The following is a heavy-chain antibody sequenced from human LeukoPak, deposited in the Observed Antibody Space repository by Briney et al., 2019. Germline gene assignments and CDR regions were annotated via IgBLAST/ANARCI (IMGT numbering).Heavy chain of an antibody. CDR3: ARDRRWLLDY. V-gene: IGHV3-30*04. CDR1: GFTFSSYA. J-gene: IGHJ4*02. CDR2: ISYDGSNK. Sequence: GGSLRLSCAASGFTFSSYAMHWVRQAPGKGLEWVAVISYDGSNKYYADSVKGRFTISRDSSKNTLYLQMNSLRAEDTAVYYCARDRRWLLDYWGQGTLVTVSS. D-gene: IGHD5-24*01.